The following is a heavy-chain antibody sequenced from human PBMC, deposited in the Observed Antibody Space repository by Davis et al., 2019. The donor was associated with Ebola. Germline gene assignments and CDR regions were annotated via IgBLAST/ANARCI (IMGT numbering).Heavy chain of an antibody. Sequence: LRLSCTVSGGSISSGGYYWSWIRQHPGKGLEWNRYIYYSTSTYYNPSLKSRVTISVDTSKNQFSLKLSSVTAADTAVYYCAAYFWFGELLYPWFDPWGQGTLVTVSS. D-gene: IGHD3-10*01. CDR3: AAYFWFGELLYPWFDP. J-gene: IGHJ5*02. V-gene: IGHV4-31*03. CDR2: IYYSTST. CDR1: GGSISSGGYY.